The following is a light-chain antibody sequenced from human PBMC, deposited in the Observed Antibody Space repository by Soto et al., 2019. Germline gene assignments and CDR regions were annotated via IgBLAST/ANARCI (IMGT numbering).Light chain of an antibody. CDR1: SSDVGSYKY. J-gene: IGLJ2*01. Sequence: QSALTQPASVSGSPGQSITISCTGTSSDVGSYKYVSWYQHYPGKAPKLIIYEVSNRPSGVSDRFSGSKSGNTASLTISGLQAEDEADYYCISYTTSSTVVFGGGTNLTVL. CDR3: ISYTTSSTVV. V-gene: IGLV2-14*01. CDR2: EVS.